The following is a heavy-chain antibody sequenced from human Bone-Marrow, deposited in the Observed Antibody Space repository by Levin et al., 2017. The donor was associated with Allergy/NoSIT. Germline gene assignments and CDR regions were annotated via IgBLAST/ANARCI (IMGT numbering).Heavy chain of an antibody. CDR3: AREIGSLFDY. CDR1: GFTFSAYV. Sequence: SCAASGFTFSAYVMHWVRQAPGKGLEWVAAISFDGSNKYYADSLKGRFTISRDNSKNTLFLQMNNLRAEDTAVYYCAREIGSLFDYWGQGTLVTVSS. CDR2: ISFDGSNK. J-gene: IGHJ4*02. V-gene: IGHV3-30*03. D-gene: IGHD3-10*01.